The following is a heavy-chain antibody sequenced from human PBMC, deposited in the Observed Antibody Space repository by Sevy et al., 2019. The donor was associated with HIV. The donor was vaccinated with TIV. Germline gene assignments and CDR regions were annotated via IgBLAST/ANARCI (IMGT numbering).Heavy chain of an antibody. Sequence: GGSLRLSCAASGFTLNNYAMNWVRQAPGKGLEWVSGISGSGVSTYYADSVKGRFTISRDNSKNTLYLQMNSLRDEDTAVYYCAKDSYFDNPLFDYWGQGTLVTVSS. J-gene: IGHJ4*02. CDR1: GFTLNNYA. CDR2: ISGSGVST. V-gene: IGHV3-23*01. CDR3: AKDSYFDNPLFDY. D-gene: IGHD3-22*01.